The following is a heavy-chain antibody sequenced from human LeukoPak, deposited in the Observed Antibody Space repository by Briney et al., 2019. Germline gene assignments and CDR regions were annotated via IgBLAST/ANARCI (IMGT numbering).Heavy chain of an antibody. Sequence: PSQTLSLTCTVSADSDNTNNYCWAWIRQPPGQGMEWIAKVLYNGITFYQESVTPRATTFIDTSKNQISLTLTSVTASDTAVYYCAGGYAEILLVAEYFDHWGEATLVTVSS. CDR2: VLYNGIT. V-gene: IGHV4-39*01. CDR3: AGGYAEILLVAEYFDH. CDR1: ADSDNTNNYC. D-gene: IGHD2-2*01. J-gene: IGHJ1*01.